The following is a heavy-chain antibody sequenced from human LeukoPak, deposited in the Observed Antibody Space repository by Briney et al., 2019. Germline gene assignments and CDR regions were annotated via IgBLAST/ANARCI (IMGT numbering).Heavy chain of an antibody. CDR1: GFTSSSYA. CDR2: ISGSGGST. V-gene: IGHV3-23*01. D-gene: IGHD3-16*02. CDR3: AKDRGGGYDYVWGSYRYSYSYYYYGMDV. J-gene: IGHJ6*02. Sequence: GGSLRLSCAASGFTSSSYAMSWVRQAPGKGLEWVSAISGSGGSTYYADSVKGRFTISRDNSKNTLYLQMNSLRAEDTAVYYCAKDRGGGYDYVWGSYRYSYSYYYYGMDVWGQGTTVTVSS.